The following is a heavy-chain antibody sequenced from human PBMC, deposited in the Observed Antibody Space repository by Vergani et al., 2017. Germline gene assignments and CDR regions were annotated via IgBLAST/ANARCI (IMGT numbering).Heavy chain of an antibody. Sequence: EVQLLESGGGLVQPGGSLRLSCAASGFTFSSYSMNWVRQAPGKGLEWVSSISSSSSYIYYADSVKGRFTISRDNAKNSLYLQMNSLRAEDTAVYYCARDRDYSGAFDIWGQGTMVTVSS. D-gene: IGHD2-15*01. J-gene: IGHJ3*02. CDR1: GFTFSSYS. V-gene: IGHV3-21*01. CDR3: ARDRDYSGAFDI. CDR2: ISSSSSYI.